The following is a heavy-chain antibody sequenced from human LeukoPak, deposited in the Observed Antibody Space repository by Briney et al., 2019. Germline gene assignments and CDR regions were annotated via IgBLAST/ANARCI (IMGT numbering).Heavy chain of an antibody. CDR1: GFNFSTYG. V-gene: IGHV3-23*01. Sequence: PGGSLRLSCAASGFNFSTYGMSWVRQAPGKGLEWVSLVSGSGGSTYYGDSVKGRFTISRDNSKNTLYLQMNSLRAEDTAVYYCAKDSSSWSSLDYWGQGTLVTVAS. J-gene: IGHJ4*02. D-gene: IGHD6-13*01. CDR3: AKDSSSWSSLDY. CDR2: VSGSGGST.